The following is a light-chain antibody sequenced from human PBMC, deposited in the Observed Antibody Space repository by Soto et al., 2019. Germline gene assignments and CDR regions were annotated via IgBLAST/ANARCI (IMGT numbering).Light chain of an antibody. CDR3: TSYTSTSPVV. Sequence: QSALTQPASVSGSPGQSITISCTGTSSDIGAYNYVSWYQQYPDKAPKLMIYEVNNRPSGISNRFSGSKSGNTASLTISGLQAEDEADYYCTSYTSTSPVVFGGGTKVTVL. J-gene: IGLJ2*01. CDR1: SSDIGAYNY. CDR2: EVN. V-gene: IGLV2-14*01.